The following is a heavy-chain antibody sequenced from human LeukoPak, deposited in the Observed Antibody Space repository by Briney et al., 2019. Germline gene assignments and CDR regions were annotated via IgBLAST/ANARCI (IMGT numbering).Heavy chain of an antibody. Sequence: PGGSLRLSCAASGFTFSDYYMSWIRQAPGKGLEWVSYISSSGSTIYYADSVKGRFTISRDNAKNSLYLQINSLRAEDTAVYYCARDRSSSSWYRWFDPWGQGTLVTVSS. V-gene: IGHV3-11*01. J-gene: IGHJ5*02. D-gene: IGHD6-13*01. CDR1: GFTFSDYY. CDR3: ARDRSSSSWYRWFDP. CDR2: ISSSGSTI.